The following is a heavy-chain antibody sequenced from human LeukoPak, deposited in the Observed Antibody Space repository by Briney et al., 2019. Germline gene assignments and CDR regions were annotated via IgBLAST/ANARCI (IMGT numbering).Heavy chain of an antibody. Sequence: PEASVKVSCKASGYTFTGYYMHWVRQAPGQGLEWMGWINPDSGGTNYGKNFQGRVTMTRDTSISIVYMEVNRLRSDDTAVYYCARVKERTKATIPDYFQDWGQGTLVTVSS. J-gene: IGHJ1*01. V-gene: IGHV1-2*02. CDR2: INPDSGGT. CDR3: ARVKERTKATIPDYFQD. CDR1: GYTFTGYY. D-gene: IGHD5-12*01.